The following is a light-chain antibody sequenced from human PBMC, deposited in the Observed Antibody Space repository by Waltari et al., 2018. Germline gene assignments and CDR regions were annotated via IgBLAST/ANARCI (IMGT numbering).Light chain of an antibody. J-gene: IGKJ3*01. CDR3: QQYDNLPLFT. Sequence: DIQMTQSLSSLSASVGDRVTITCQASQDISNYLNWYQQKPGKAPKLLIYDASNLETGVPSRFSGSGSRTDVTFTISSLQPEDIATYYCQQYDNLPLFTFGPGTKVDIK. CDR1: QDISNY. CDR2: DAS. V-gene: IGKV1-33*01.